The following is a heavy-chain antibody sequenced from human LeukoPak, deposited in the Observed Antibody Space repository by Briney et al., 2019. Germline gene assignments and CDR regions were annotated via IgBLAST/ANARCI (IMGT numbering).Heavy chain of an antibody. CDR2: IYYSGST. Sequence: SETLSLTCTVSGGSISSYYWSWIRQPPGKGLEWIGYIYYSGSTNYNPSLKSRVTISVDTSKDQFSLKLSSVTAADTAVYYCARGAPVDYWGQGTLVTVSS. CDR3: ARGAPVDY. V-gene: IGHV4-59*08. CDR1: GGSISSYY. D-gene: IGHD1-26*01. J-gene: IGHJ4*02.